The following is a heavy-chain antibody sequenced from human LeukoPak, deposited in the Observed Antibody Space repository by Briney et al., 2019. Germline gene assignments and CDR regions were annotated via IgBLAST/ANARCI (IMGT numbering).Heavy chain of an antibody. CDR3: AKDCSGGDCRDAFDI. D-gene: IGHD2-21*02. V-gene: IGHV3-23*01. CDR1: GFTFSTYA. Sequence: GGSLRLSCAASGFTFSTYAMTWVRQAPGKGLEWVSGINSNGDEIYYADSVRGRFTISRDNSNNALYLQMDSLRAEDTAVYYCAKDCSGGDCRDAFDIWGQGTMVTVSS. J-gene: IGHJ3*02. CDR2: INSNGDEI.